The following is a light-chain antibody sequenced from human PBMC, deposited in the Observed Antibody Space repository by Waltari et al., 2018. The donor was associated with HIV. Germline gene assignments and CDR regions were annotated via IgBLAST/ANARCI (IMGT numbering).Light chain of an antibody. J-gene: IGKJ1*01. V-gene: IGKV3-15*01. CDR1: QNIKSN. Sequence: DIVMTQSPATLSVSPGERATLSCRASQNIKSNLAWFQQLPGQAPRLLISSASIRATDIPPRFSGSGSGTDFTLTISSLQSEDFAIYYCQEYETWTKTFGQGTKVEMK. CDR2: SAS. CDR3: QEYETWTKT.